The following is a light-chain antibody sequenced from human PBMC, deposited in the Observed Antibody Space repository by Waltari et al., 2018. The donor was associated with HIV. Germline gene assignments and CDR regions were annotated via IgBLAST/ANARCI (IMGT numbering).Light chain of an antibody. CDR3: QSYDSSLSGSV. CDR2: GNN. V-gene: IGLV1-40*01. CDR1: SSNLGARFH. J-gene: IGLJ2*01. Sequence: SVLTQPPSVSGAPGQRVTISCTRSSSNLGARFHVHWYQQLPGTAPNLLIYGNNNRPSGVPDRFSGSKSGTSASLAITGLQAEDEADYYCQSYDSSLSGSVFGGGTKLTVL.